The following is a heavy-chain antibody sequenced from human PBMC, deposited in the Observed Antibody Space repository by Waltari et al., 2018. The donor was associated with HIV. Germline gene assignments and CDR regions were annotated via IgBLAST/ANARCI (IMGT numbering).Heavy chain of an antibody. CDR3: AKITSVGPYDVFDI. V-gene: IGHV3-30*18. CDR2: NSNDGNKK. Sequence: QVQLVESGGGVVQPGKSLRLSCAAPGFLFRDYGMHWVRHAPGKGLEWVAINSNDGNKKDYADFAKGRFTISRDNYKNTLYLHMNSLRVDDTAVYSCAKITSVGPYDVFDIWGQGTMVTVS. J-gene: IGHJ3*02. CDR1: GFLFRDYG. D-gene: IGHD3-16*01.